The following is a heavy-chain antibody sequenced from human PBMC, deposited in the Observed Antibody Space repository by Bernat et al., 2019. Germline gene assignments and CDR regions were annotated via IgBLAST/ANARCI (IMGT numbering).Heavy chain of an antibody. D-gene: IGHD6-13*01. V-gene: IGHV3-30*18. J-gene: IGHJ4*02. Sequence: QVQLVESGGGVVQPGRSLRLSCAAPGFTFSSYGMHWVRQAPGKGLEWVAVISYDGSNKYYADSVKGRFTISRDNSKNTLYLQMNSLRAEDTAVYYCAKDVSSSWTPEDYWGQGTLVTVSS. CDR3: AKDVSSSWTPEDY. CDR2: ISYDGSNK. CDR1: GFTFSSYG.